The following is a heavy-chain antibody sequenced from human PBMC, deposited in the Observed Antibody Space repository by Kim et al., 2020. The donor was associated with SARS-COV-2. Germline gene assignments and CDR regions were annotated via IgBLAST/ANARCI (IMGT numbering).Heavy chain of an antibody. CDR1: GFIFSRYG. CDR3: AGAFGDYGLDY. Sequence: GGSLRLSCAASGFIFSRYGMHWVRQAPGKGLEWVAVIWYDGSSKNYADSVKGRFTISRDNSKNTLYLQMNSLRVEDTAVYYCAGAFGDYGLDYWDQGTL. J-gene: IGHJ4*02. CDR2: IWYDGSSK. V-gene: IGHV3-33*01. D-gene: IGHD4-17*01.